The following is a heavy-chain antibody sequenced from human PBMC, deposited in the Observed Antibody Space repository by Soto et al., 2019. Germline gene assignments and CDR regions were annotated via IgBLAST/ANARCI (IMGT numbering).Heavy chain of an antibody. V-gene: IGHV1-46*03. CDR3: ARLHKSTVAVGANYFDY. CDR1: GYTFTSYY. Sequence: ASVKVSCKASGYTFTSYYMHWVRQAPGQGFEWMGIINPSGGSTSYAQKFQGRVTMTRDTSTSTVYMELSSLRSEDTAVYYCARLHKSTVAVGANYFDYWGQGTLVTVSS. J-gene: IGHJ4*02. CDR2: INPSGGST. D-gene: IGHD6-19*01.